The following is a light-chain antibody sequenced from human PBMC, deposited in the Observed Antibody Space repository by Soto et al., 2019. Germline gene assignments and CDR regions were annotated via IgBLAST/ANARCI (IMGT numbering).Light chain of an antibody. V-gene: IGLV4-60*03. CDR2: LEGSGSY. CDR1: SGHSSYI. J-gene: IGLJ2*01. CDR3: ETLDSNTVV. Sequence: QLVLTQSSSASAYLGSSVKLTCTLSSGHSSYIIAWHQQQPGKAPRYLMKLEGSGSYNKGSGAPVRFSGSSSGADRYLTTSNLQSEDEADYYCETLDSNTVVFGGGTKLTVL.